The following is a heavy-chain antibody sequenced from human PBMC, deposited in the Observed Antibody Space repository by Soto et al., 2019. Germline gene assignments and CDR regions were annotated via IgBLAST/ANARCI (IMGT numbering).Heavy chain of an antibody. V-gene: IGHV1-3*01. Sequence: ASVKVSCKASGYTFTSYAMHWVRQAPGQRLEWMGWINAGNGNTKYSQKFQGRVTISADESMTTAYMELRGLRSEDTAVYYCVRGPDYEGYFDYWGQGTLVTVSS. D-gene: IGHD3-22*01. CDR2: INAGNGNT. CDR1: GYTFTSYA. J-gene: IGHJ4*02. CDR3: VRGPDYEGYFDY.